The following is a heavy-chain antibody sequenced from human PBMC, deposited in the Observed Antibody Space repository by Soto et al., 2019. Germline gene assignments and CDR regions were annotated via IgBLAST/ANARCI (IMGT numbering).Heavy chain of an antibody. V-gene: IGHV3-23*01. CDR2: ISGSGDST. CDR3: ANSIWGGYPRG. J-gene: IGHJ4*02. Sequence: EVQLLESGGGLVQPGGSLRLSCAASGFAFSTYPMSWVRQAPGKGLEWVSAISGSGDSTYYADSVKGRFTISRDNSKNPVYVQRTSLRGEDPAVYYGANSIWGGYPRGWGQGTLVTVSS. CDR1: GFAFSTYP. D-gene: IGHD3-16*02.